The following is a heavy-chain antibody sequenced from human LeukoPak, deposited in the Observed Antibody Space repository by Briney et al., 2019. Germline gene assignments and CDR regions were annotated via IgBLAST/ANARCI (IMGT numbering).Heavy chain of an antibody. CDR1: GLTFSSHW. CDR2: ISYDGSNK. V-gene: IGHV3-30-3*01. CDR3: ARALRDTAMVSV. Sequence: GGSLRLSCAASGLTFSSHWMHWVRQAPGKGLEWVAVISYDGSNKYYADSVKGRFTISRDNSKNTLYLQMNSLRAEDTAVYYCARALRDTAMVSVWGQGTLVTVSS. J-gene: IGHJ4*02. D-gene: IGHD5-18*01.